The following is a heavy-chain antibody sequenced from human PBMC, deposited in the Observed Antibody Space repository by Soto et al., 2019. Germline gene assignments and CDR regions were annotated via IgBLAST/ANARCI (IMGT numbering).Heavy chain of an antibody. CDR1: GFTFSTYA. Sequence: GGSLRLSCAASGFTFSTYAMIWVRQGPGKGLEWVSAISASGGSTDYADSVKGRLTISRDNSKNTLYLQMNSLRAEDTAVYFCAKDRYSSGWDAFDIWGQGTMVTVSS. J-gene: IGHJ3*02. CDR2: ISASGGST. CDR3: AKDRYSSGWDAFDI. V-gene: IGHV3-23*01. D-gene: IGHD6-19*01.